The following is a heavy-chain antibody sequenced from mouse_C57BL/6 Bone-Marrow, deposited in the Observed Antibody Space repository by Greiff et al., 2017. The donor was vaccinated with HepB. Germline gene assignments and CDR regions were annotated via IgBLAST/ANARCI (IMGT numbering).Heavy chain of an antibody. CDR2: ISYSGST. CDR3: ARSGNGYSPYWYFDV. J-gene: IGHJ1*03. CDR1: GYSITSDY. Sequence: EVKLMESGPGLAKPSQTLSLTCSVTGYSITSDYWNWIRKFPGNKLEYMGYISYSGSTNYNPSLKSRISITRDTSKNQYYLKLNSVTTEDTATYYCARSGNGYSPYWYFDVWGTGTTVTVSS. D-gene: IGHD2-3*01. V-gene: IGHV3-8*01.